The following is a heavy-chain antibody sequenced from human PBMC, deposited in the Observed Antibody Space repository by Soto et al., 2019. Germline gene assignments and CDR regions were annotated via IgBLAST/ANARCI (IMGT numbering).Heavy chain of an antibody. CDR2: INAGNGNT. D-gene: IGHD4-17*01. CDR3: ARNDYGDDVGAFDI. J-gene: IGHJ3*02. CDR1: GYTFTSYA. V-gene: IGHV1-3*01. Sequence: QVQLVQSGAEVKKPGASVKVSCKASGYTFTSYAMNWVRQAPGQRLEWMGWINAGNGNTKYSQKFQGRVTITRDTSASTAYLELRSLRSEDTAVYYCARNDYGDDVGAFDIWGQGTMVTVSS.